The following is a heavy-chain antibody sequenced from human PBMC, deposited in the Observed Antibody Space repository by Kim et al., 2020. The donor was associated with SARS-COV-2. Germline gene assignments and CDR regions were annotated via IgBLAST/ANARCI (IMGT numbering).Heavy chain of an antibody. CDR3: ARGEDLWFSYYGMDV. J-gene: IGHJ6*02. CDR2: INTNTGNP. V-gene: IGHV7-4-1*02. CDR1: GYTFTSYA. Sequence: ASVKVSCKASGYTFTSYAMNWVRQAPGQGLEWMGWINTNTGNPTYAQGFTGRFVFSLDTSVSTAYLQISSLKAEDTAVYYCARGEDLWFSYYGMDVWGQGTTVTVSS. D-gene: IGHD3-10*01.